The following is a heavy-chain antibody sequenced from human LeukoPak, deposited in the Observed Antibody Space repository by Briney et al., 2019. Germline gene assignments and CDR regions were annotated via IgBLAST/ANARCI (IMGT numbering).Heavy chain of an antibody. CDR1: GGSISSYY. CDR2: IHYSGST. V-gene: IGHV4-59*01. CDR3: ARGRYGGYTFDY. D-gene: IGHD5-12*01. Sequence: KSSETLSLTCTVSGGSISSYYWSWIRQPPGKGLEWIGYIHYSGSTNYNPSLKSRVTISVDTSKNQFSLKLSSVTAADTAVYYCARGRYGGYTFDYWGQGTLVTVSS. J-gene: IGHJ4*02.